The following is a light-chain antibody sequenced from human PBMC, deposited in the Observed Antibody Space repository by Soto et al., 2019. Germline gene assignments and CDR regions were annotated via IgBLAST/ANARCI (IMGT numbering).Light chain of an antibody. CDR3: SSYTISNTRQVV. CDR1: SSDVGGYNY. J-gene: IGLJ1*01. CDR2: DVT. Sequence: QSVLTQPASVSGSPGQSITISCTGTSSDVGGYNYVSWYQQHPGKAPRFVIYDVTNRPSGVSNRFSGSKSGNTASLTISGLQAEDEADYYCSSYTISNTRQVVFGTGTKVPVL. V-gene: IGLV2-14*01.